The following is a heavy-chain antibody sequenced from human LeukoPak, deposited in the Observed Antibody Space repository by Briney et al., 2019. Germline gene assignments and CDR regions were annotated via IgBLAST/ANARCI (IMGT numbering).Heavy chain of an antibody. CDR1: GFTISSCG. J-gene: IGHJ6*02. V-gene: IGHV3-33*01. Sequence: GGSLRLSCAASGFTISSCGMHWVRKRPRPGLERVAVRWYDGSNKYYEDSLQGRFTISSDNSKNKLYLQMHSLRADDRAVCYFARLRDYGPDGMDVWGQGTTVSVS. CDR3: ARLRDYGPDGMDV. D-gene: IGHD4-17*01. CDR2: RWYDGSNK.